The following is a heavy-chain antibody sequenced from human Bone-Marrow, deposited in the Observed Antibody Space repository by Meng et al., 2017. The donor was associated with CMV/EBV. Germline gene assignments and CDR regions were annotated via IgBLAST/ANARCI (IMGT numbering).Heavy chain of an antibody. J-gene: IGHJ4*02. D-gene: IGHD3-22*01. V-gene: IGHV4-34*01. CDR2: INHSGST. CDR3: ARYYDSSEYYFDY. CDR1: GGSFSGYY. Sequence: SETLSLTCAVYGGSFSGYYWSWIRQPPGKGLEWIGEINHSGSTNYNPSLKSRVTISVDTSKSQFSLKLSSVTDADTAVYYCARYYDSSEYYFDYWGQGTLVTVSS.